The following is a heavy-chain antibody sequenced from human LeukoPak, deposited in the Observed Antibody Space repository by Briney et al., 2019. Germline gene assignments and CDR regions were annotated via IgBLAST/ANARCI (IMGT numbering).Heavy chain of an antibody. J-gene: IGHJ4*02. V-gene: IGHV4-31*03. CDR3: ARWRGSYGYDY. CDR2: IYYSGST. CDR1: GGSISSGGYY. D-gene: IGHD4-17*01. Sequence: PSEALSLTCTVSGGSISSGGYYWSWIRQHPGKGLEWIGYIYYSGSTYYSPSLKSRVSISVDTSKNQFSLKLSSVTAADTAVYYCARWRGSYGYDYWGQGTLVTVSS.